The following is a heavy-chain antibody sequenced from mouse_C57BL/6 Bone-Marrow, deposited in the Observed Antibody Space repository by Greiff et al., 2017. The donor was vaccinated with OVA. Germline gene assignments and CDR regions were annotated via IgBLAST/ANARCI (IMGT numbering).Heavy chain of an antibody. J-gene: IGHJ2*01. V-gene: IGHV1-82*01. CDR1: GYAFSSSW. CDR3: ARWDGRNYFDY. CDR2: IYPGDGDT. D-gene: IGHD4-1*01. Sequence: VQLQQSGPELVKPGASVKISCKASGYAFSSSWMNWVKQRPGKGLECIGRIYPGDGDTNYNGKFKGKATLTADKSSSTAYMQLSSLTSEDSAVYFCARWDGRNYFDYWGQGTTLTVSS.